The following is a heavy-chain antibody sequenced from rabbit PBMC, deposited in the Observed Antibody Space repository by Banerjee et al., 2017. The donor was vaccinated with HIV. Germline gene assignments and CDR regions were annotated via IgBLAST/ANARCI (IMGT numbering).Heavy chain of an antibody. J-gene: IGHJ4*01. CDR3: ARDLAGVIGWNFNL. CDR2: INTITGDT. V-gene: IGHV1S45*01. Sequence: QEQLVESGGGLVQPEGSLTLTCKASGFDFSSSGMCWVRQAPGKGLEWIACINTITGDTVYATWAKGRFTISKASWTTVTLQMTSLTAADTASYFCARDLAGVIGWNFNLWGPGTLVTVS. D-gene: IGHD4-1*01. CDR1: GFDFSSSG.